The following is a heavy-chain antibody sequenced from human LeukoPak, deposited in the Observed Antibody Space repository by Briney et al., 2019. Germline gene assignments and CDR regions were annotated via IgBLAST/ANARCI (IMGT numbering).Heavy chain of an antibody. CDR1: GFNFSIYG. CDR3: AKDQGSYYDFWSGYYYSPMDV. D-gene: IGHD3-3*01. V-gene: IGHV3-30*18. J-gene: IGHJ6*03. Sequence: GGSLRLSCAASGFNFSIYGMHWVRQAPGKGLEWVAVISYDGSNKYYADSVKGRFTISRDNSKNTLYLQMNSLRAEDTAVYYCAKDQGSYYDFWSGYYYSPMDVWGKGTTVTVSS. CDR2: ISYDGSNK.